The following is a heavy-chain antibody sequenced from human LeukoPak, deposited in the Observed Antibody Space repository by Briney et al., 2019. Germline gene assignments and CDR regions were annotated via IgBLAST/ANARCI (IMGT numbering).Heavy chain of an antibody. Sequence: GGSLRLSCAASGFTVSSNYMSWVRQAPGKGLEWVSLIYSGGSTYYADSVKGRFTISRDNSKNTLYLQVNSLRAEDTAVYYCAREVPYGYYYDSSWYFDLWGRGTLVTVSS. J-gene: IGHJ2*01. V-gene: IGHV3-66*01. D-gene: IGHD3-22*01. CDR2: IYSGGST. CDR3: AREVPYGYYYDSSWYFDL. CDR1: GFTVSSNY.